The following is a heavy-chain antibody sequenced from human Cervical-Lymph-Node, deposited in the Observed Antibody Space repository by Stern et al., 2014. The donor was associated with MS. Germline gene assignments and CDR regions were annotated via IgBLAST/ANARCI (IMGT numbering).Heavy chain of an antibody. V-gene: IGHV4-61*02. J-gene: IGHJ6*02. CDR2: IYVSGGT. Sequence: QVQLQESGPGLVKPSQTLSLTCTASGGSISSDVYYWSWIRPPAGKGLEWIGLIYVSGGTKYNPSQKPRVTISAHTSKNQVSVKRGSVTAADTAVYYCAGTLPNRATAGPLLEPIEYYYGMDVWGQGTTVTVSS. CDR3: AGTLPNRATAGPLLEPIEYYYGMDV. CDR1: GGSISSDVYY. D-gene: IGHD6-13*01.